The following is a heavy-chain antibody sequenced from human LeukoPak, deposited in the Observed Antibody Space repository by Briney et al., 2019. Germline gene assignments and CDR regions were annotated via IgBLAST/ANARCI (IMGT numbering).Heavy chain of an antibody. J-gene: IGHJ4*02. V-gene: IGHV4-59*01. D-gene: IGHD2/OR15-2a*01. Sequence: SETLSLTCTVSGGSISSYYWSWIRQPPGKGLEWIGYIYYSGSTNYNPSLKSRVTISVDTSKNQFSLKLSSVAAADTAVYYCARLTFHYYFDYWGQGALVTVSS. CDR1: GGSISSYY. CDR3: ARLTFHYYFDY. CDR2: IYYSGST.